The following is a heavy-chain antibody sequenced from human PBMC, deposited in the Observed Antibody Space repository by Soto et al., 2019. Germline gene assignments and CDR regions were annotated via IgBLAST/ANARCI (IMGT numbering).Heavy chain of an antibody. CDR1: GYTFSSSS. CDR3: ARDIGGGEDV. CDR2: SNVYNGDT. V-gene: IGHV1-18*01. J-gene: IGHJ6*02. D-gene: IGHD3-10*01. Sequence: QVQLVQSGVEVKKPGASVKVSCKASGYTFSSSSISWVRQAPGQGVEWMGWSNVYNGDTIYVQKFPGRVTKTTDTSMSTAYMELTSMASDDRAIYYCARDIGGGEDVWGQGTTVTVSS.